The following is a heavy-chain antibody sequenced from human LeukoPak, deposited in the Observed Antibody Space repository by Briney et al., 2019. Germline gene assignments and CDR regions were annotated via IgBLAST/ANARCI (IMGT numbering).Heavy chain of an antibody. J-gene: IGHJ4*02. V-gene: IGHV3-30*02. CDR1: GFTFSNAW. CDR3: AKAPELYSSSDY. Sequence: PGGSLRLSCAASGFTFSNAWISWVRQAPGKGLEWVAFIRYDGSNKYYADSVKGRFTISRDNSKNTLYLQMNSLRAEDTAVYYCAKAPELYSSSDYWGQGTLVTLSS. CDR2: IRYDGSNK. D-gene: IGHD6-6*01.